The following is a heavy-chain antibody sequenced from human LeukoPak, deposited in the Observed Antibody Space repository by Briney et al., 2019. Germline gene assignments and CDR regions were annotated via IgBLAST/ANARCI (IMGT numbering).Heavy chain of an antibody. CDR2: IRSKAYGGTT. CDR1: GFTFGDYA. CDR3: TRTYYDFWSGEH. V-gene: IGHV3-49*04. Sequence: PGGSLRLSCTASGFTFGDYAMSWVRQAPGKGLEWVGFIRSKAYGGTTEYAASVKGRFTISRDDSKSIAYLQMNSLKTEDTAVYYCTRTYYDFWSGEHWGQGTLVTVSS. J-gene: IGHJ4*02. D-gene: IGHD3-3*01.